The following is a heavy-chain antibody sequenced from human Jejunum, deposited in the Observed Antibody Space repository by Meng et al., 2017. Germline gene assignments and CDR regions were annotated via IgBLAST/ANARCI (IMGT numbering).Heavy chain of an antibody. CDR2: ISLSGSP. CDR1: GGSISSSSW. Sequence: QVQLQESGPGLVNPSGTLSLTCAVYGGSISSSSWWSWVRQPPGKGLEWIGEISLSGSPSYNASLRTRVTISIDTSRNQFSLSLSSVTAADTAVYYCARHGAAPYFDDWGQGSLVTVSS. V-gene: IGHV4-4*02. CDR3: ARHGAAPYFDD. D-gene: IGHD2-15*01. J-gene: IGHJ4*02.